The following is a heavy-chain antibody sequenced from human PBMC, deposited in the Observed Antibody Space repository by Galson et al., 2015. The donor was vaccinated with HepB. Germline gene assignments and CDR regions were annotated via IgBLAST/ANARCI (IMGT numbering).Heavy chain of an antibody. D-gene: IGHD4-17*01. J-gene: IGHJ4*02. CDR3: ARVAHSDYGDPAHFDS. Sequence: SLRLSCAASGFTFSDYYMSWIRQAPGKGLEWLSYISSSAIYANYADSVKGRFTISRDNVKNSLFLQMNSLTADDTAVYYCARVAHSDYGDPAHFDSWGQGTLVSVSS. CDR1: GFTFSDYY. V-gene: IGHV3-11*06. CDR2: ISSSAIYA.